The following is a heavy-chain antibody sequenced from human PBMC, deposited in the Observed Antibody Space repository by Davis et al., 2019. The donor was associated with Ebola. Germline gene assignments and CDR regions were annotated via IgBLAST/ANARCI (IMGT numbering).Heavy chain of an antibody. CDR2: ISSSSSTI. J-gene: IGHJ6*02. CDR1: GFTFSSYS. V-gene: IGHV3-48*02. D-gene: IGHD4-17*01. Sequence: GESLKISCAASGFTFSSYSMNWVRQAPGKGLDWVSYISSSSSTIYYADSVKGRFTISRDNAKNSLYLQMNSLRDEDTAVYYCARDKTVTTGGGYYYYGMDVWGQGTMVTVSS. CDR3: ARDKTVTTGGGYYYYGMDV.